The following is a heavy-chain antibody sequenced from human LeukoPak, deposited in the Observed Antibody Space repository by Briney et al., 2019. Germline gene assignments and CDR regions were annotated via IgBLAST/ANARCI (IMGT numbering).Heavy chain of an antibody. CDR3: ARDSAYYDIFQH. CDR2: INPSGGST. J-gene: IGHJ1*01. CDR1: GYTSTSYY. D-gene: IGHD3-9*01. V-gene: IGHV1-46*01. Sequence: ASVKVSCKASGYTSTSYYMHWVRQAPGQGLEWMGIINPSGGSTSYAQKFQGRVTMTRDTSTSTVYMELRSLRSEDTAVYYCARDSAYYDIFQHWGQGTLVTVSS.